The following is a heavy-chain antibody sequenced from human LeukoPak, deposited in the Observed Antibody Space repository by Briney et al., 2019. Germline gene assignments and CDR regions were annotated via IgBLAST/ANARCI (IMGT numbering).Heavy chain of an antibody. Sequence: ASVKVSCKASGYTFTSYDINWVRQATGQGLEWMGWMNPNSGNTGYAQKFQGRVTMTRNTSISTAYMELSSLRSEDTAVYYCASGQDWNAYYYYYMDVWGKGTTVTISS. CDR1: GYTFTSYD. D-gene: IGHD1-1*01. CDR3: ASGQDWNAYYYYYMDV. CDR2: MNPNSGNT. J-gene: IGHJ6*03. V-gene: IGHV1-8*01.